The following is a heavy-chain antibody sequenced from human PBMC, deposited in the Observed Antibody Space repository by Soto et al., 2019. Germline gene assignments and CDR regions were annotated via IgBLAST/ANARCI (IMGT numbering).Heavy chain of an antibody. D-gene: IGHD2-15*01. CDR3: ARDIGCSGGSCYDYGMDV. V-gene: IGHV3-48*02. CDR2: ISSSSRTI. CDR1: GVSFSGYS. Sequence: GGSLRLSCAASGVSFSGYSMNWVRQAPGKGLEWVSYISSSSRTIYYADSVKGRFTISRDNANNSLYLQMNSLRDEDTAVYYCARDIGCSGGSCYDYGMDVWGQGTTVTVSS. J-gene: IGHJ6*02.